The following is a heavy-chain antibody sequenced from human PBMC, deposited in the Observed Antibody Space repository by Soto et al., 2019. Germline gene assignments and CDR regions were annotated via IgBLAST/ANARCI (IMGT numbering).Heavy chain of an antibody. CDR1: GFTFSSYE. J-gene: IGHJ4*02. Sequence: PRGSLRPCCAASGFTFSSYEMNWGRQATGQGLEWVSYISTSGSTIYYADSVKGRFTISRENAKNSLYLQMNSLRAEDTAVYYCARVVGEQWLVRENSGVDYWGQGTLVTVSS. V-gene: IGHV3-48*03. CDR3: ARVVGEQWLVRENSGVDY. D-gene: IGHD6-19*01. CDR2: ISTSGSTI.